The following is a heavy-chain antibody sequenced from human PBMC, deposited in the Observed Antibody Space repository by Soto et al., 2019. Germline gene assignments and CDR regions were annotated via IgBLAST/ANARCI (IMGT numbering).Heavy chain of an antibody. D-gene: IGHD6-19*01. V-gene: IGHV1-46*01. CDR3: ARAKWLVRRTYPFDI. CDR1: GYTHINHH. J-gene: IGHJ3*02. CDR2: INHRGGST. Sequence: GASVTDTRKSSGYTHINHHIHWLRPAASGGVEWMGIINHRGGSTIYAQKVQGRVTLNRDTPTNTVNMELSSVRSEDTAVYYCARAKWLVRRTYPFDIWGQGTMVP.